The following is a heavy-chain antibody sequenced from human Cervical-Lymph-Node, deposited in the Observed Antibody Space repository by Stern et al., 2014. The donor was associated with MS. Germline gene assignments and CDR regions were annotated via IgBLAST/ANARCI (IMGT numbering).Heavy chain of an antibody. CDR1: GGSFSTLA. CDR2: IIPLLGPA. Sequence: VHLVESGAEVKKPGSSVEVSCKASGGSFSTLAISWVRQAPGQGLEWMGGIIPLLGPANYAQNFQGRVTFTADESTSTAYMELRGLRSDDTAVYYCTRHQEGIAADWGQGTLVTVSS. J-gene: IGHJ4*02. CDR3: TRHQEGIAAD. V-gene: IGHV1-69*01. D-gene: IGHD6-13*01.